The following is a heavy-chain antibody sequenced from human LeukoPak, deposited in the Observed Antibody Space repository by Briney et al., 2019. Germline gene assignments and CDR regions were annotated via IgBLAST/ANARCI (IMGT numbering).Heavy chain of an antibody. D-gene: IGHD3-10*01. CDR3: ARDRSITMVRGVTFYGMDV. CDR2: IYYSGST. Sequence: SETLSLTCTVSGGSTSSGDYYWSWIRQPPGKGLEWLGYIYYSGSTYYNLSLKSRVTISVDTSKNQFSLKLSSVTAADTAVYYCARDRSITMVRGVTFYGMDVWGQGTTVTVSS. J-gene: IGHJ6*02. V-gene: IGHV4-30-4*01. CDR1: GGSTSSGDYY.